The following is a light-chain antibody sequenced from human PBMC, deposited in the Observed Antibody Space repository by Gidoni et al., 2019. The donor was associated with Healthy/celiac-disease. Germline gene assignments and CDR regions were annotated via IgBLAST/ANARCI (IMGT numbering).Light chain of an antibody. CDR1: QSIRSW. CDR2: KAS. Sequence: DIQMTQSPSTLSASVGDRGTITCRASQSIRSWLAWYQQKPGKAPKLLIYKASSLESGVPSRFSGSGSGTEFTLTISSLQPDDFATYYCQQYNSYLFTFGQGTKLEIK. V-gene: IGKV1-5*03. J-gene: IGKJ2*01. CDR3: QQYNSYLFT.